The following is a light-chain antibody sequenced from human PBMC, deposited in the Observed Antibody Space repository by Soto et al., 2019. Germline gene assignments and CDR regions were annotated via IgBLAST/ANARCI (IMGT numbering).Light chain of an antibody. CDR1: QSVGSD. CDR3: QQRSNWPST. CDR2: GAS. Sequence: VMTQSPATLSVSPVDRATLSCMASQSVGSDLAWYQQKRGQAPRLLIYGASTRATGVPTRFSGSRSGADFTLTISSLEPEDFAVYDGQQRSNWPSTFGQGTRLEIK. V-gene: IGKV3-11*01. J-gene: IGKJ5*01.